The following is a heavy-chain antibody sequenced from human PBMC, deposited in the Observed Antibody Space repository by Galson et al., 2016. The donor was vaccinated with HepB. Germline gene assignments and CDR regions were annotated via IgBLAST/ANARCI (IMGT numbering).Heavy chain of an antibody. V-gene: IGHV1-69*13. J-gene: IGHJ3*01. CDR3: AIMDAPLLEGGAWFDP. D-gene: IGHD3-10*01. CDR1: GYTFNTYV. Sequence: SVKVSCKASGYTFNTYVVAWVRQAPGQGLEWMGGIIPIFRTTDYAQTFQDRVTITADESTSTAYLELISLISADTAVYYCAIMDAPLLEGGAWFDPWGQGTTVIVSS. CDR2: IIPIFRTT.